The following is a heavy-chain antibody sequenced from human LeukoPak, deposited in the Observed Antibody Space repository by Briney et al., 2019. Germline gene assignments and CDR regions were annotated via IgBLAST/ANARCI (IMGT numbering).Heavy chain of an antibody. J-gene: IGHJ4*02. V-gene: IGHV4-39*01. Sequence: SETLSLTCTVSGGSISNNNYYWDWIRQPPGKGLEWIGSINYSGNTYYNPSLKSRVTISVDTSRNQFSLKLSSVTAADTALYYCARIDTVVLPSTMFDYWGQGTLVTVSS. CDR1: GGSISNNNYY. CDR2: INYSGNT. CDR3: ARIDTVVLPSTMFDY. D-gene: IGHD2-2*01.